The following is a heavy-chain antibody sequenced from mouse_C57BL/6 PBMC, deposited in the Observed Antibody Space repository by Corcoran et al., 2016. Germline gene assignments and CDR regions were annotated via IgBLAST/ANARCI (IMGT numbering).Heavy chain of an antibody. CDR2: INPYNGGT. J-gene: IGHJ4*01. CDR1: GYTFTDYY. D-gene: IGHD2-4*01. Sequence: EVQLQQSGPVLVKPGASVKMSCKASGYTFTDYYMNWVKQSHGKSLEWIGVINPYNGGTSYNQKFKGKATLTVDKSSSTAYMELNSLTSEDSAVYYCSRGGEYDEGAYYYAMDYWGQGTSVTVSA. V-gene: IGHV1-19*01. CDR3: SRGGEYDEGAYYYAMDY.